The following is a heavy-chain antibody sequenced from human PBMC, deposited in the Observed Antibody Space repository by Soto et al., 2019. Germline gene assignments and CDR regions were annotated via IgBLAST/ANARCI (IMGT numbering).Heavy chain of an antibody. D-gene: IGHD4-4*01. CDR2: INPSGGST. J-gene: IGHJ6*02. V-gene: IGHV1-46*01. Sequence: ASVKVSCKASGYTFTRYYMHWVRQAPGQGLEWMGIINPSGGSTRYAEKFQGRVTMTRDTSTSTVYMEVSSLRSEDTAVYFCARDRDYSNYDFYYYGMDAWGQGTTVTGSS. CDR1: GYTFTRYY. CDR3: ARDRDYSNYDFYYYGMDA.